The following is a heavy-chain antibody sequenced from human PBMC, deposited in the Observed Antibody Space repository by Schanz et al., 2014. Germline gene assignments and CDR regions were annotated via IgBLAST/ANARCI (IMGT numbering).Heavy chain of an antibody. Sequence: QVQLVQSGAEVKEPGASVKVSCKASGYTFTSYAMNWVRQAPGQGLEWMGWINTNTGNPTYAQGFTGRFVFSLDTSVSTAYLQISSLKAEDTAVYYCARVRVTMVRGTFRARLYIDYWGQGTLVTVSS. D-gene: IGHD3-10*01. CDR1: GYTFTSYA. J-gene: IGHJ4*02. CDR2: INTNTGNP. V-gene: IGHV7-4-1*02. CDR3: ARVRVTMVRGTFRARLYIDY.